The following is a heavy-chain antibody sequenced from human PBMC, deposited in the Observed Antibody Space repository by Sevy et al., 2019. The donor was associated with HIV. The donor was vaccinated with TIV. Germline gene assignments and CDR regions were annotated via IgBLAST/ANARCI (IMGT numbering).Heavy chain of an antibody. D-gene: IGHD3-10*01. V-gene: IGHV3-7*01. Sequence: GGSLRLSCAASGFTFSSYWMSWVRQAPGKGLEWVANIKQDGSEKYYVDSVKGGFTISRDNAKNSLYLQMNSLRAEDTAVYYCARDQGNTGIYYYYGMDVWGQGTTVTVSS. CDR3: ARDQGNTGIYYYYGMDV. CDR2: IKQDGSEK. CDR1: GFTFSSYW. J-gene: IGHJ6*02.